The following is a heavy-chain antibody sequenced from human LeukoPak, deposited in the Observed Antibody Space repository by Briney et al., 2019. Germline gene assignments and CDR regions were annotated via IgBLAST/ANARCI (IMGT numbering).Heavy chain of an antibody. CDR1: GFTFSNYA. J-gene: IGHJ4*02. Sequence: GGSLRLSCAASGFTFSNYAMSWVRQAPGKGLEWVSGFSGSGGSAYYADSVKGRFTVSRDNSENTLYLQMNSLRAEDTAVYYCARDSPNCSGGSCYFWGQGALVTVSS. D-gene: IGHD2-15*01. CDR2: FSGSGGSA. CDR3: ARDSPNCSGGSCYF. V-gene: IGHV3-23*01.